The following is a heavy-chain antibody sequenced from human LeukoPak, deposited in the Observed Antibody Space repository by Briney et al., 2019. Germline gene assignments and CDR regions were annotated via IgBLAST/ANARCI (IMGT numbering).Heavy chain of an antibody. CDR2: INSDGSGT. CDR3: AGRSAGNLEY. Sequence: GGSLRLSCAASGFTFSNYWMHWVRQAPGKGLVWVSRINSDGSGTGYADSVKGRFTISRDNARNTLYLQMNSLRAEDTAVYYCAGRSAGNLEYWGQGTLVSVSS. D-gene: IGHD2-15*01. CDR1: GFTFSNYW. V-gene: IGHV3-74*01. J-gene: IGHJ4*02.